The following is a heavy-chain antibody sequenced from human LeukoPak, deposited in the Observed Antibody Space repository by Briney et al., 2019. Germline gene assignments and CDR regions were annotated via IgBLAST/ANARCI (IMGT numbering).Heavy chain of an antibody. V-gene: IGHV4-30-4*01. CDR1: GGSISSGDYY. CDR2: ICYSGST. D-gene: IGHD2-15*01. J-gene: IGHJ4*02. Sequence: SQTLSLTCTVSGGSISSGDYYWSWIRQPPGKGLEWIGYICYSGSTYYNPSLKSRVTISVDTSKNQFSLKLSSVTAADTAVYYCARVPRYCSGGSCYDLDYWGQGTLVTVSS. CDR3: ARVPRYCSGGSCYDLDY.